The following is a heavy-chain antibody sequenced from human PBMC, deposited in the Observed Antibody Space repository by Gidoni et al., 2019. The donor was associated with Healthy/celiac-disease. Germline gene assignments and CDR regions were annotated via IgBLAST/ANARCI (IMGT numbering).Heavy chain of an antibody. J-gene: IGHJ3*02. CDR1: GGSISSGDYY. CDR2: IYYSGST. CDR3: ARAGVPAAIGRSSPPI. Sequence: QVQLQESGPGLVKPSQTLSLTCTVSGGSISSGDYYWSWIRQPPGKGLEWIGYIYYSGSTYYNPSLKSRVTISVDTSKNQFSLKLSSVTAADTAVYYCARAGVPAAIGRSSPPIWGQGTMVTVSS. D-gene: IGHD2-2*01. V-gene: IGHV4-30-4*01.